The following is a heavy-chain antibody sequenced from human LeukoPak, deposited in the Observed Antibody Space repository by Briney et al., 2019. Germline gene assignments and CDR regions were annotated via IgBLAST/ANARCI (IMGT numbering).Heavy chain of an antibody. D-gene: IGHD6-19*01. J-gene: IGHJ4*02. V-gene: IGHV1-18*01. CDR3: ARDRGSSGWYSTGRYYFDY. CDR2: ISAYNGNT. Sequence: GASVKVSCKASGYTFTSYGISWVRQAPGQGLEWMGWISAYNGNTNYAQKLQGRVTMTTDTSTSTAYMELRSLRSDDTAVYYCARDRGSSGWYSTGRYYFDYWGQGTLVTVSS. CDR1: GYTFTSYG.